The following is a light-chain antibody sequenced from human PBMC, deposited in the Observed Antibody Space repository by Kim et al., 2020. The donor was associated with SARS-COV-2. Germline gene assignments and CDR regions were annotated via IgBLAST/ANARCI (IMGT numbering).Light chain of an antibody. CDR1: QSVSSSY. CDR3: QQYGSSPSYS. CDR2: GAS. V-gene: IGKV3-20*01. Sequence: EIVLTQSPGTLSLSPGERATLSCRASQSVSSSYLAWYQQKPGQAPRLLIHGASSRATGIPDRFSGSGSGTDFTLTISRLEPEDFAVYYCQQYGSSPSYSFGQGTKLEI. J-gene: IGKJ2*03.